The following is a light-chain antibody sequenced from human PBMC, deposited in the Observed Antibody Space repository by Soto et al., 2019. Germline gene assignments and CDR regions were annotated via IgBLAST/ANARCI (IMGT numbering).Light chain of an antibody. CDR2: DAS. CDR3: QQRSNCPPIT. J-gene: IGKJ5*01. CDR1: QSVKTL. V-gene: IGKV3-11*01. Sequence: EIVLTQSQATLSLSPEERATLSCRASQSVKTLFVWYHQRPGQAPSLLTHDASPRAAGIPARFSGSGFGTDFTLTISSLEPADDAVYYCQQRSNCPPITFGQRRLPEI.